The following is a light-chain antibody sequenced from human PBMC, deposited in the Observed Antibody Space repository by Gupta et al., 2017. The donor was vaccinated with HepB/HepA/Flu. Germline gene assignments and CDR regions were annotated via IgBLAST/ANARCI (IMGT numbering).Light chain of an antibody. CDR2: GNI. CDR1: SSNIGAGYD. Sequence: QSVLTPPPSVSGAPGQRVTISCTGSSSNIGAGYDIHWYQQLPGTAPNLRIYGNINRPSGVPDRFSCSKSGTSASLVITGLQADDEANYDCQSYDSSLSAFVFGGGIKLTVL. V-gene: IGLV1-40*01. J-gene: IGLJ2*01. CDR3: QSYDSSLSAFV.